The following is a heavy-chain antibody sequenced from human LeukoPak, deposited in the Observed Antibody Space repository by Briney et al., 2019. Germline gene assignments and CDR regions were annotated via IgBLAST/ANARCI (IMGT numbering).Heavy chain of an antibody. J-gene: IGHJ6*02. Sequence: PSETLSLTCTVSGGSISSYYWSWIRQPPGKGLEWIGYIYYSGSTNYNPSLKSRVTISVDTSKNQFSLKLSSVTAADTAVYYCARVRVVVPTGYYYYGMDVWGQGTTVTVSS. V-gene: IGHV4-59*12. CDR2: IYYSGST. D-gene: IGHD2-2*01. CDR3: ARVRVVVPTGYYYYGMDV. CDR1: GGSISSYY.